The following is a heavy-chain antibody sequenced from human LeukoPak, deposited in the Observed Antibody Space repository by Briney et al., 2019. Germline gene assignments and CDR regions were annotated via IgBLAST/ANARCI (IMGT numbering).Heavy chain of an antibody. V-gene: IGHV4-39*01. CDR2: IYDSGST. J-gene: IGHJ4*02. D-gene: IGHD1-14*01. Sequence: SETLSLTCTVSGGSIRSSYYYWGWIRQPPGKGLEWIGGIYDSGSTYYNPSLKSRVTISVDTSKNQFSLKLSSVTAADTAVYYCAISSTVTSFDYWGQGTLVTVSS. CDR1: GGSIRSSYYY. CDR3: AISSTVTSFDY.